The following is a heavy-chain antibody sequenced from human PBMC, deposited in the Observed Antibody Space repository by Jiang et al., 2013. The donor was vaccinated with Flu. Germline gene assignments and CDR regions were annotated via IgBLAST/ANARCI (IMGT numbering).Heavy chain of an antibody. CDR1: GGSINSRSYY. CDR3: ARQRHGYSGYRYAWDY. D-gene: IGHD5-12*01. CDR2: IYYTGSA. Sequence: GLVKPSETLSLTCSVSGGSINSRSYYWGWIRQPPGKGLEWIGNIYYTGSAYYNPSLKSRVTTSIDTPKNHFSLKLSSLTAADTAVYYCARQRHGYSGYRYAWDYWGQGTLVTVSS. V-gene: IGHV4-39*01. J-gene: IGHJ4*02.